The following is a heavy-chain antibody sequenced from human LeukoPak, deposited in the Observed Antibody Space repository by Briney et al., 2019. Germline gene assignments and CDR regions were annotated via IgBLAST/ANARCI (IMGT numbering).Heavy chain of an antibody. CDR3: ARVGCSGGSCYTLPPPLDY. D-gene: IGHD2-15*01. CDR1: GGSISSGGYY. CDR2: IYYSGST. Sequence: TSQTLSLTCTVSGGSISSGGYYWSWIRQHPGKGLEWIGYIYYSGSTYYNPSLKSRVTISVDTSKNQFSLNLSSVTAAGTAVYYCARVGCSGGSCYTLPPPLDYWGQGTLVTVSS. J-gene: IGHJ4*02. V-gene: IGHV4-31*03.